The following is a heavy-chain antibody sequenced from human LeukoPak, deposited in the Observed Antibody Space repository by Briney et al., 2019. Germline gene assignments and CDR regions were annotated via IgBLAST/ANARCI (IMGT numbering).Heavy chain of an antibody. Sequence: SETLSLTCTVAGGSISSGSYYWSWIRQPAGKGLEWIGRIYTSGSTNYNPSLKSRVTISVDTSKNQFSLKLSSVTAADTAVYYCARVDYGDYALYYYYYMDVWGKGTTVTVSS. J-gene: IGHJ6*03. CDR3: ARVDYGDYALYYYYYMDV. V-gene: IGHV4-61*02. CDR1: GGSISSGSYY. CDR2: IYTSGST. D-gene: IGHD4-17*01.